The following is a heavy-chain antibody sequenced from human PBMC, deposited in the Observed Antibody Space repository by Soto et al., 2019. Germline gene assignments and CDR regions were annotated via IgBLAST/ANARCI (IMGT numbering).Heavy chain of an antibody. V-gene: IGHV3-53*02. CDR1: GFTVSSNY. Sequence: EVQLVETGGGLIQPGGSLRLSCAASGFTVSSNYMSWVRQAPGKGLEWVSVIYSGGSTYYADSVRGRFTISRDNSKNTLYLQMKSLRAEDTAVYYCARDPPATRHGMDVGCHGTTVTVSS. CDR3: ARDPPATRHGMDV. J-gene: IGHJ6*02. CDR2: IYSGGST.